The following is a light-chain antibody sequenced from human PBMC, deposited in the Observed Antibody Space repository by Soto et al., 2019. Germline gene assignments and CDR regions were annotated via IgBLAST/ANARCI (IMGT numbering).Light chain of an antibody. Sequence: EIVLTQSPATLSLSPGERATLSCRASQSVSSYLAWYQQKPGQAPRLLIYDASNRATGIPARFSGSGSGTAFPLTISSLEPEDFAVYYCPQRSNWITFGQGTRLEIK. J-gene: IGKJ5*01. CDR1: QSVSSY. V-gene: IGKV3-11*01. CDR3: PQRSNWIT. CDR2: DAS.